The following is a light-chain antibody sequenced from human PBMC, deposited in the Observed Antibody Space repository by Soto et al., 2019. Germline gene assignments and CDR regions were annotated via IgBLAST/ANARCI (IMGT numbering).Light chain of an antibody. V-gene: IGKV1-5*03. CDR1: QSISNW. CDR3: QQYYSYLWT. J-gene: IGKJ1*01. Sequence: DIQMTQSPSTLSASVGDRVTITCRASQSISNWLAWYQQKPGKAPKVLIYKASSLESGVPSRFSGSGSGTEFTLTISSLQPDDFATYYCQQYYSYLWTFGQGTRVETK. CDR2: KAS.